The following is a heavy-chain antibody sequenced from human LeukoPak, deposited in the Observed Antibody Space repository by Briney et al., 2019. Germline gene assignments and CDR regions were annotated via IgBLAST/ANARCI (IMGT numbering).Heavy chain of an antibody. D-gene: IGHD1-26*01. CDR1: GYTFTDYY. J-gene: IGHJ4*02. CDR3: ARVGTRLLHSPNFDY. V-gene: IGHV1-2*02. Sequence: GASVTVSCKASGYTFTDYYMHWVRQAPGQGREWMGWINPNSGGTNYAQKFQGRVTMTRDTSISTAYMELSRLRSDDTAVYYCARVGTRLLHSPNFDYWGQGTLVTVSS. CDR2: INPNSGGT.